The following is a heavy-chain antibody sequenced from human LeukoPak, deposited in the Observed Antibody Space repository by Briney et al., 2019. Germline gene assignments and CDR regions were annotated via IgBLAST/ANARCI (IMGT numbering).Heavy chain of an antibody. V-gene: IGHV3-48*04. CDR2: ISSSGSTI. J-gene: IGHJ6*04. D-gene: IGHD3-10*02. CDR1: GFTFSSYS. CDR3: AELGITMIGGV. Sequence: GGSLRLSCAASGFTFSSYSMNWVRQAPGKGLEWVSYISSSGSTIYYADSVKGRFTISRDNAKNSLYLQMNSLRAEDTTVYYCAELGITMIGGVWGKGTTVTISS.